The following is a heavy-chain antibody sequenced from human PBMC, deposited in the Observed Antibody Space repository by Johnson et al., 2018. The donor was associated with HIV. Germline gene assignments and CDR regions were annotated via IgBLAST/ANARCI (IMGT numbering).Heavy chain of an antibody. V-gene: IGHV3-33*01. Sequence: QVQLVESGGGVVQPGRSLRLSCAASGFTFSTYGMHWVRQAPGKGLEWVAVMWYDGSNKYYVDSVKGRFTISRDNAKNSLYLQMNSLRAEDTAVYYCAREGSYGGGAFDIWGQGTMVTVSS. D-gene: IGHD1-26*01. CDR1: GFTFSTYG. J-gene: IGHJ3*02. CDR3: AREGSYGGGAFDI. CDR2: MWYDGSNK.